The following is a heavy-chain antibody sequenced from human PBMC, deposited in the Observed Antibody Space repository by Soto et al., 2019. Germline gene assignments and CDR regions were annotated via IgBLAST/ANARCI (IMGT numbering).Heavy chain of an antibody. J-gene: IGHJ4*02. CDR1: GFTFRNYA. Sequence: EVQLLESGGDLVQPGGSLRLSCAASGFTFRNYAMIWVRQAPGKGLEWVSGVRGSGGGTFYADSVQGRFTISRDNSKNTLYMEMNSLRVEDTAVYYCAKAGETIVGGSYNFWGQGTLVTVS. D-gene: IGHD3-16*01. CDR2: VRGSGGGT. V-gene: IGHV3-23*01. CDR3: AKAGETIVGGSYNF.